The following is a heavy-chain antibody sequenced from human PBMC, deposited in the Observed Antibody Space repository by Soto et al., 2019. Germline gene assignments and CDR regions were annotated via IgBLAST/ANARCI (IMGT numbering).Heavy chain of an antibody. CDR1: GFTFSTYV. V-gene: IGHV3-30*18. CDR2: IAYDGSYK. D-gene: IGHD3-22*01. J-gene: IGHJ6*02. Sequence: QVHLVESGGGVVQPGRSLRLSCAASGFTFSTYVMHWVRQTPDKGLEWVAVIAYDGSYKSYADSVRGRFTISRDNSENTLSLQLNTLRPDDTASYYCAKHRLGNSSGYGLDVWGQGTTVSVSS. CDR3: AKHRLGNSSGYGLDV.